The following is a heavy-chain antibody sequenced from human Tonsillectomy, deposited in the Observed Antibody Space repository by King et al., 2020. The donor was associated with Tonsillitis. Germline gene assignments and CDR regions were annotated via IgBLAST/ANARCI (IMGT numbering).Heavy chain of an antibody. V-gene: IGHV1-46*03. CDR2: INPSGGST. CDR3: ARGSEVGTAMAQDFDFDY. D-gene: IGHD5-18*01. J-gene: IGHJ4*02. CDR1: GYTFTSYY. Sequence: VQLVESGAEVKKPGASVKVSCKASGYTFTSYYMHWVRQAPGQGLEWMGIINPSGGSTSYAQKFQGRVTMTRDTSTSTVYMELSSLRSEDTAVYYCARGSEVGTAMAQDFDFDYWGQGTLVTVSS.